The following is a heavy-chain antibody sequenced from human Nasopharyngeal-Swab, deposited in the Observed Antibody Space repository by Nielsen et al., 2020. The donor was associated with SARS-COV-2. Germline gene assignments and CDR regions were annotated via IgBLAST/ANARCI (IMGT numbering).Heavy chain of an antibody. CDR2: ISGDGSNT. J-gene: IGHJ6*02. V-gene: IGHV3-74*01. Sequence: ETLSLTCAASGFTPSSYWMHWVRQAPGKGLVWVSRISGDGSNTFYADSVKGRFTISRDNAKNTLYLQMNSLRAEDTAVYYCAREGEPVAGLPPSTEYGMDVWGQGTTVTVSS. CDR3: AREGEPVAGLPPSTEYGMDV. D-gene: IGHD6-19*01. CDR1: GFTPSSYW.